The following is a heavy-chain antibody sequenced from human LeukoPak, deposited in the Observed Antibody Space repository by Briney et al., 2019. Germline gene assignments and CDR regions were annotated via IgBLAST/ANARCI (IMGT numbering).Heavy chain of an antibody. CDR2: ISGSGGST. J-gene: IGHJ4*02. V-gene: IGHV3-23*01. CDR3: AKDWEVLLWFGEFSYFDY. Sequence: GGSLRLSCAASGFTFSSYAMSWVRQAPGKGLEWVSAISGSGGSTYYADSVKGRFTISRDNSKNTLYLQMNSLRAEDTAVYYCAKDWEVLLWFGEFSYFDYWGQGTLVTVCS. D-gene: IGHD3-10*01. CDR1: GFTFSSYA.